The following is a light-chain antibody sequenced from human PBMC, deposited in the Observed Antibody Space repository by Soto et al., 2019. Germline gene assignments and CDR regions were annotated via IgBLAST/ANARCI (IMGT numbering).Light chain of an antibody. J-gene: IGKJ5*01. Sequence: EIVLTQSPATLSLSPGERAPLSCRASQSVSNYLAWYRQKPGQAPRLLIYDASTRATDIPARFSGSGSGTDFTLTISSLEPEDFATYYCQQCSNWPPITFGQGTRLEIK. CDR3: QQCSNWPPIT. CDR1: QSVSNY. V-gene: IGKV3-11*01. CDR2: DAS.